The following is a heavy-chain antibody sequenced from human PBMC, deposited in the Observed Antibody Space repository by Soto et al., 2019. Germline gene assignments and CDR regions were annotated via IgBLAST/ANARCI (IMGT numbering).Heavy chain of an antibody. CDR3: ARSIAVAGILGPLPGMDV. Sequence: PSETLSLTCAVYGGSFSGYYWSWIRQPPGKGLEWIGEINHSESTNYNPSLKSRVTISVDTSKNQFSLKLSSVTAADTAVYYCARSIAVAGILGPLPGMDVWGQGTTVTVSS. J-gene: IGHJ6*02. CDR1: GGSFSGYY. CDR2: INHSEST. D-gene: IGHD6-19*01. V-gene: IGHV4-34*01.